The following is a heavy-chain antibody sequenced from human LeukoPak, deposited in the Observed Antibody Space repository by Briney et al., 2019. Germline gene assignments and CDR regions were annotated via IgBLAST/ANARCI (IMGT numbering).Heavy chain of an antibody. D-gene: IGHD2-15*01. CDR3: ASQVYCSPGSCYSNF. CDR1: GGSISSRTYF. J-gene: IGHJ4*02. V-gene: IGHV4-39*01. Sequence: PSETLSLTCTVSGGSISSRTYFWGWIRQPPGKGLEWIGHIYYSSWSTYYNPSLNSRVTISVDTSKNQYALKLSSVTAADTAVYYCASQVYCSPGSCYSNFWRQGNLVSVPS. CDR2: IYYSSWST.